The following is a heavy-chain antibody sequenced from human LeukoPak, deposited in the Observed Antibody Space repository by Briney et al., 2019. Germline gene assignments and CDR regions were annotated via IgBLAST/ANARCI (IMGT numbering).Heavy chain of an antibody. V-gene: IGHV3-74*01. J-gene: IGHJ1*01. CDR3: ARVPAASAEYFQH. CDR2: INTDGSST. Sequence: HPGGSLRLSCAASGFTFSSYWMHWVRQAPGKGLVWVSRINTDGSSTSYADSVKGRFTISRDNAKNTLYLQMNSLRAEDTAVYYCARVPAASAEYFQHWGQGTLVTVSS. D-gene: IGHD2-2*01. CDR1: GFTFSSYW.